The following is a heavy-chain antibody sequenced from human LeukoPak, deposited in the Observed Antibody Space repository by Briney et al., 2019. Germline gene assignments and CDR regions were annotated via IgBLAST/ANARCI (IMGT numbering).Heavy chain of an antibody. V-gene: IGHV4-61*02. Sequence: SETLSLTCTVSGGSISSGSYYWSWIRQPAGKGLEWIGRIYTSGSTNYNPSLKSRVTISVDTSKNQFSLKLSSVTAADTAVYYCARDLGWDSSSWYARFDPWGQGTLVTVSS. CDR1: GGSISSGSYY. D-gene: IGHD6-13*01. J-gene: IGHJ5*02. CDR2: IYTSGST. CDR3: ARDLGWDSSSWYARFDP.